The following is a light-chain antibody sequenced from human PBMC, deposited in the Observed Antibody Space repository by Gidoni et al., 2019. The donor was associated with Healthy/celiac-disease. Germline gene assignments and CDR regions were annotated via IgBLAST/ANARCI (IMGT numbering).Light chain of an antibody. V-gene: IGLV2-23*02. CDR2: EVS. CDR1: SSDVGSYNL. Sequence: QSALTQPASGSGSPGQSITISCTGTSSDVGSYNLVSWYQQHPGKAPKLMIYEVSKRPSGVSNRFSGSKSGNTASLTISGLQAEDEADYYCCSYAGSSTVVFGGGTKLTVL. CDR3: CSYAGSSTVV. J-gene: IGLJ2*01.